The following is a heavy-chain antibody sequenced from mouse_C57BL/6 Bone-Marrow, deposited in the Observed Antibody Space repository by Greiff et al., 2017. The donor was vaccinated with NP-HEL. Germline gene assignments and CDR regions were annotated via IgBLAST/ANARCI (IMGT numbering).Heavy chain of an antibody. Sequence: QVQLPESGAELVQPGASVKLSCKASGYTFTRYYLYWVKQRPGQGLEWIGEINPRTGGTNFNEKFKRKATLTVDKSSSTAYMQLSSLTSEDSAVYYCTRTTATYAMDYWGQGTSVTVSS. CDR3: TRTTATYAMDY. J-gene: IGHJ4*01. D-gene: IGHD1-2*01. V-gene: IGHV1S81*02. CDR1: GYTFTRYY. CDR2: INPRTGGT.